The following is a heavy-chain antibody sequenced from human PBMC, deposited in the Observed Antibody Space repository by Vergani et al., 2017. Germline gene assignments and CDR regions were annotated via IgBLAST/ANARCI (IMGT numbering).Heavy chain of an antibody. CDR1: GFTFSSYA. CDR3: AVPYSSSSPFDY. V-gene: IGHV3-30*01. J-gene: IGHJ4*02. D-gene: IGHD6-6*01. Sequence: QVQLVESGGGVVQPGRSLRLSCAASGFTFSSYAMHWVRQAPGKGLEWVAVISYDGSNKYYADSVKGRFTITRDNSKNTLYLQMNSLRAEDTAVYYCAVPYSSSSPFDYWGQGTLVTVSS. CDR2: ISYDGSNK.